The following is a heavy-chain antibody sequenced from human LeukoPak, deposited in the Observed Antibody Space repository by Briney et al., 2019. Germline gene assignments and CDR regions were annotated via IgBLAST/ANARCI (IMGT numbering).Heavy chain of an antibody. J-gene: IGHJ5*02. Sequence: GGSLRLSCSASGFVFTIYTMYWVRQAPGKGPEYVSPISGSGNGFSIYYADSVKGRFTISRDDSKSILYLQMNGLRSEDTAVYYCARGPVTPIQNWFDPWGQGTLVTVSS. CDR2: ISGSGNGFSI. CDR1: GFVFTIYT. CDR3: ARGPVTPIQNWFDP. V-gene: IGHV3-64*04. D-gene: IGHD4-17*01.